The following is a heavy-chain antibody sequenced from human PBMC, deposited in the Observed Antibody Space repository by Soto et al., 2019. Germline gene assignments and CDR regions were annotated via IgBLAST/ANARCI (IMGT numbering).Heavy chain of an antibody. J-gene: IGHJ5*02. D-gene: IGHD6-13*01. CDR3: ARELASSSWYSGWFDP. CDR2: INHSGSA. Sequence: SETLSLTCAVYGGSFSGYYWSWIRQPPGKGLEWIGEINHSGSANYNPSLKSRVTISVDTSKNQFSLKLSSVTAADTAVYYCARELASSSWYSGWFDPWGQGTLVTVSS. CDR1: GGSFSGYY. V-gene: IGHV4-34*01.